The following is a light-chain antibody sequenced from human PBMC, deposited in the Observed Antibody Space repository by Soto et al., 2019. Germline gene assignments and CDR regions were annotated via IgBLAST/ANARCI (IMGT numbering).Light chain of an antibody. J-gene: IGKJ4*01. CDR2: GAS. CDR3: QQYTDWPLT. Sequence: EIVMTQSPATLSVSPGDRATLSCRASHSVTSSLAWYQQKPGQAPRLLIYGASTRATGVPVRFSGSESGTEFTLTISSLQSEDFAVYYCQQYTDWPLTFGGGTRVEIK. V-gene: IGKV3-15*01. CDR1: HSVTSS.